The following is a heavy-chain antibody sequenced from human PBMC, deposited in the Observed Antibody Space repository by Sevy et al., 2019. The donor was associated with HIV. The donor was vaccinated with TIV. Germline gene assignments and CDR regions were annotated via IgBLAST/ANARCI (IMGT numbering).Heavy chain of an antibody. CDR3: ARDPSGSYDNDAFDI. CDR1: GFTFSSYS. J-gene: IGHJ3*02. D-gene: IGHD1-26*01. CDR2: ISSSSSSYI. Sequence: GGSLRLSCAASGFTFSSYSMNWVRQAPGKGLEWVSSISSSSSSYIYYDDLVKGRFTISRDNAKNSRYLQMNSLRAEDTAVYYCARDPSGSYDNDAFDIWGQGTMVTVSS. V-gene: IGHV3-21*01.